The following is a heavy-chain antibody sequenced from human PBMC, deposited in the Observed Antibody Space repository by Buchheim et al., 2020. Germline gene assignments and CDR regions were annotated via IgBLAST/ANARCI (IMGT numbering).Heavy chain of an antibody. CDR3: AKRYCSSTSCYKAVPHYYYYGMDV. Sequence: EVQLLESGGGLVQPGGSLRLSCAASGFTFSSYAMSWVRQAPGKGLEWVSAISGSGGSTYYADSVKGRFTISRDNSKNTLYLQMNSLRAEDTAVYYCAKRYCSSTSCYKAVPHYYYYGMDVWGQGTT. CDR1: GFTFSSYA. V-gene: IGHV3-23*01. CDR2: ISGSGGST. D-gene: IGHD2-2*02. J-gene: IGHJ6*02.